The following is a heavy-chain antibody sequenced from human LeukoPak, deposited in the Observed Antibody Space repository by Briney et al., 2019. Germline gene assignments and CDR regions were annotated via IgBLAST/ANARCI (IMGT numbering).Heavy chain of an antibody. J-gene: IGHJ5*02. D-gene: IGHD2-2*01. CDR3: ARLLVPAAIKENWFDP. V-gene: IGHV5-51*01. CDR1: GYSFTSYW. Sequence: GESLKISCKGSGYSFTSYWIGWVRQMPGKGLEWMGIIYPGDSDTRYSPSFQGQVTISADKSISTACLQWSSLKASDTAMYYCARLLVPAAIKENWFDPWGQGTLVTVSS. CDR2: IYPGDSDT.